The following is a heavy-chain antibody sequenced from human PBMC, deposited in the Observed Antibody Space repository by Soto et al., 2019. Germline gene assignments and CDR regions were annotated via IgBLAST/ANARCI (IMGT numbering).Heavy chain of an antibody. V-gene: IGHV3-48*02. J-gene: IGHJ4*02. CDR2: INGGSDSI. D-gene: IGHD6-19*01. Sequence: EVQLVESGGGLVQPGGSLRLYCVGSGFMFDSFAMNGVRQAAGKGLEWVAYINGGSDSIYYAESVKGRFTISRDNARNSLSLQMNSLSYEDTAVYYCAKSGDSAGWGIDFWGQGTLVTVSS. CDR3: AKSGDSAGWGIDF. CDR1: GFMFDSFA.